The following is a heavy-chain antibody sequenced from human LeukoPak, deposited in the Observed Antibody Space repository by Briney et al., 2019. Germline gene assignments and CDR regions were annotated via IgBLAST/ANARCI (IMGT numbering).Heavy chain of an antibody. Sequence: PGGSLRLSCAASGFTFDDYAMHWVRQAPGKGLGWVSGISWYSGSIAYADSVKGQFTISRDNAKTSMYLQMNSLRAEDTALYYCAKAKGPSVLRFLEWPLDVWGKGTTVTVSS. CDR2: ISWYSGSI. J-gene: IGHJ6*04. V-gene: IGHV3-9*01. CDR3: AKAKGPSVLRFLEWPLDV. CDR1: GFTFDDYA. D-gene: IGHD3-3*01.